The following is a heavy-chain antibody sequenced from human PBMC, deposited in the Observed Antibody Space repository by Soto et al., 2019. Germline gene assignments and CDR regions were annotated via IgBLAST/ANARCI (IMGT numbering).Heavy chain of an antibody. CDR1: GYTFTSYY. V-gene: IGHV1-46*03. Sequence: QVQLVQSGAEVKKPGASVKVSCKASGYTFTSYYMHWVRQAPGQGLEWMGIINPSGGSTSYAQKFQCRATMTRDTSTSTVYMELSSLRSEDTAVYYCARGPGYDFWSGYPSEDAFDIWGQGTMVTVSS. CDR2: INPSGGST. CDR3: ARGPGYDFWSGYPSEDAFDI. J-gene: IGHJ3*02. D-gene: IGHD3-3*01.